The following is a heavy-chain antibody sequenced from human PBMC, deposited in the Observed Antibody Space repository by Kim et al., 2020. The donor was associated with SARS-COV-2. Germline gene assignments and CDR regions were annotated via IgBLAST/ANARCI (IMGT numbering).Heavy chain of an antibody. Sequence: GGSLRLSCAASGFTFSSYAMSWVRQAPGKGLEWVSVIYSGGSSTYYADSVKGRFTISRDNSKNTLYLQMNSLRAEDTAVYYCAKSQDASYRRTTGYYGSGSYYHPPGPTFDYWGQGTLVTVSS. CDR1: GFTFSSYA. D-gene: IGHD3-10*01. CDR2: IYSGGSST. V-gene: IGHV3-23*03. J-gene: IGHJ4*02. CDR3: AKSQDASYRRTTGYYGSGSYYHPPGPTFDY.